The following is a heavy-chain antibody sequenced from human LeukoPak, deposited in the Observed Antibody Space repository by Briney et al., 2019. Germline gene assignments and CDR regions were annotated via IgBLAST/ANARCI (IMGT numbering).Heavy chain of an antibody. CDR1: GGSISSYY. CDR3: ATTPTGIAAAGREEDY. V-gene: IGHV4-59*08. Sequence: SETLSLTCTVSGGSISSYYWSWVRQPPGKGLEWIGYTYYSGSTNYNPTLKSRVTISVDTSKNQFSLKLSSVTAADTAVYYCATTPTGIAAAGREEDYWGQGTLVTVSS. CDR2: TYYSGST. J-gene: IGHJ4*02. D-gene: IGHD6-13*01.